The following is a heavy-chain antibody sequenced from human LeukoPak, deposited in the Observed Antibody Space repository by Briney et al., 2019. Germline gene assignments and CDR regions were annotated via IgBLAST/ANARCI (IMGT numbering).Heavy chain of an antibody. D-gene: IGHD5-12*01. J-gene: IGHJ6*03. CDR1: GGTFSSYA. CDR3: AGGISVDIVATTARNYYYYYYMDV. CDR2: IIPIFGTA. V-gene: IGHV1-69*13. Sequence: ASVKVSCKASGGTFSSYAISWVRQAPGQGLEWMGGIIPIFGTANYAQKFQGRVTITADESTSTAYMELSSLRSEDTAVYYCAGGISVDIVATTARNYYYYYYMDVWGKGTTVTISS.